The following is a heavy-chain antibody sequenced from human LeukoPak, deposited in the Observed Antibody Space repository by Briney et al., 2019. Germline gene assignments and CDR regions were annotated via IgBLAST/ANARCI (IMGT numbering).Heavy chain of an antibody. V-gene: IGHV3-30*03. CDR1: GFTFSSYG. D-gene: IGHD6-19*01. CDR2: ISYDGSNK. Sequence: PGRSLRLSCAASGFTFSSYGMHWVRQAPGKGLEWVAVISYDGSNKYYADSVKGRFTISRDNSKNTLYLQMNSLRAEDTAVYFCARDRDFSGWYHPVDYWGQGTLVTVSS. CDR3: ARDRDFSGWYHPVDY. J-gene: IGHJ4*02.